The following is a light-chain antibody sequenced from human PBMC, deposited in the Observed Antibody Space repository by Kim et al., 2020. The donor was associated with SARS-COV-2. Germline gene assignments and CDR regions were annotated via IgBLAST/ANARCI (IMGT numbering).Light chain of an antibody. Sequence: SASVADRVTITCRASQSISSYLNWYQQKPGKAPKLLIYAASSLQSGVPSRFSGSGSGTDFTLTISSLQPEDFATYSCQQSSSTPPTFGQGTKLEI. CDR2: AAS. CDR3: QQSSSTPPT. V-gene: IGKV1-39*01. J-gene: IGKJ2*01. CDR1: QSISSY.